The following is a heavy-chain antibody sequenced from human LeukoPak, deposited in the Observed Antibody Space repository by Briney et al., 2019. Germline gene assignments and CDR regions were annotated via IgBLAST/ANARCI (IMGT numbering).Heavy chain of an antibody. CDR2: ISAYNGNT. Sequence: GASVTVSCKASSYTFTNYAFTWVRQAPGQGLEWMGWISAYNGNTNYAQKLQGRVTMTTDTSTSTAYMELRSLRSDDTAVYYCATDLLLGVVAAIPRTGYWGQGTLVTVSS. CDR1: SYTFTNYA. V-gene: IGHV1-18*01. J-gene: IGHJ4*02. CDR3: ATDLLLGVVAAIPRTGY. D-gene: IGHD2-15*01.